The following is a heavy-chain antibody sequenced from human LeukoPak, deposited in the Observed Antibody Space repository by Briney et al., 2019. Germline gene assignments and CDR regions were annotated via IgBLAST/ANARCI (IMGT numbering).Heavy chain of an antibody. D-gene: IGHD1-26*01. CDR1: GGSFSDYY. CDR2: ISPSGST. J-gene: IGHJ5*02. V-gene: IGHV4-34*01. Sequence: SETLSLTCAVYGGSFSDYYWSWIRQSPGKGLEWIGEISPSGSTNYKTSLKSRVTISMDTSKNQFSLRLNSVTAADTAVYYCAGAHYLALKSWGQGTLVTVSS. CDR3: AGAHYLALKS.